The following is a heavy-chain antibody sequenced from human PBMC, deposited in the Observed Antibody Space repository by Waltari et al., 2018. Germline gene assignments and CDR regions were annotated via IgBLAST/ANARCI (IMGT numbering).Heavy chain of an antibody. D-gene: IGHD3-10*01. CDR2: INHSVST. CDR3: ARVGGYASGSPRFDY. Sequence: QVQLQQWGAGLLKPSETLSLTCAVYGGSFSGYYWSWIRQPPGKGLEWIGEINHSVSTNYNASLKSRVTISLDTSKNQFSLNLSSVTAVDTAVYYCARVGGYASGSPRFDYWGRGTLVTVSS. J-gene: IGHJ4*02. V-gene: IGHV4-34*01. CDR1: GGSFSGYY.